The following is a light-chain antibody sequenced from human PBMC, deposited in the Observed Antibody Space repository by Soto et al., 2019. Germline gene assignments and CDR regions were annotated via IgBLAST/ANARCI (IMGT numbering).Light chain of an antibody. CDR2: GNS. V-gene: IGLV1-40*01. CDR1: SSNIGAGYD. CDR3: QSYDSSLSGYV. Sequence: VLTQPPSVSRAPGQRVTISCTGSSSNIGAGYDVHWYQQLPGTAPKLLIYGNSNRPSGVPDRFSGSKSGTSASLAITGLQAEDEADYYCQSYDSSLSGYVFGTGTKVTVL. J-gene: IGLJ1*01.